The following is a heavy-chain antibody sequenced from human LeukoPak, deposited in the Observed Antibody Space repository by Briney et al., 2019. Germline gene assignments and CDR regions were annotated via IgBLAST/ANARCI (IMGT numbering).Heavy chain of an antibody. Sequence: ASVKVSCKASGYTFTSYYMHWVRQAPGQGLEWMGIINPSGGSTSYAQKFQGRVTMTRDTSTSTVYMELSSLRSEDTAVYYCARDPPNYYDILTGYYDGGDYWGRGTLVTVSS. J-gene: IGHJ4*02. CDR3: ARDPPNYYDILTGYYDGGDY. CDR1: GYTFTSYY. D-gene: IGHD3-9*01. V-gene: IGHV1-46*01. CDR2: INPSGGST.